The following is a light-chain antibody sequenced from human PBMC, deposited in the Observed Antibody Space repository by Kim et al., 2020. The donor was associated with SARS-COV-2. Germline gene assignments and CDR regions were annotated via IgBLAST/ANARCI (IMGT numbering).Light chain of an antibody. CDR3: ATWDDTLPGPV. CDR1: PPNVQIKY. V-gene: IGLV1-47*01. Sequence: GQWVTISCSVSPPNVQIKYVQWYNHVPGTAPKLLIYQNDRRPSGVPDRLSASKSGTSASLAISGLRSEDEGDYYCATWDDTLPGPVFGGGTKLTV. J-gene: IGLJ2*01. CDR2: QND.